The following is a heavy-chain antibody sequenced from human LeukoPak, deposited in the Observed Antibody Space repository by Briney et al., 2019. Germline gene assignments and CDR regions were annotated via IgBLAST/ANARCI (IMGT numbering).Heavy chain of an antibody. CDR3: SHLALASDFDY. CDR2: IGVSGTPK. J-gene: IGHJ4*02. V-gene: IGHV3-48*03. D-gene: IGHD6-19*01. Sequence: PRGSLRPSCVVSGLPFHFYELNSVRRPPRKGLELVSNIGVSGTPKYYADSVKGRFSISRDHAKSSLFLQMNSLRVDDTAVYYCSHLALASDFDYWGQGVLVTVSS. CDR1: GLPFHFYE.